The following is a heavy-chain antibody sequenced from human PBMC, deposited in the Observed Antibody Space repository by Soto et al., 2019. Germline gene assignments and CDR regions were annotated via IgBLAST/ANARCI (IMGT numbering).Heavy chain of an antibody. CDR1: GLTFSTYA. V-gene: IGHV3-23*01. CDR2: ITGSADNK. J-gene: IGHJ4*02. Sequence: EVQLLESGGDLVQPGGSLRLSCAASGLTFSTYAMNCVRQAPGKGLEWVSNITGSADNKHYADSVKGRFTISRDNYKNILDLEMNSLRVEDTDVYFCANTHRIDWYSGCWGQGTLVTVSS. D-gene: IGHD3-9*01. CDR3: ANTHRIDWYSGC.